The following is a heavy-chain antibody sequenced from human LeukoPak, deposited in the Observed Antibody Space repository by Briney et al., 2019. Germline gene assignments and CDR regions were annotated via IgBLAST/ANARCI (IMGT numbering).Heavy chain of an antibody. CDR2: INPNSGGT. Sequence: GASVKVSCKASGYTFTGYYMHWVRQAPGQGLEWMGWINPNSGGTNYEQKFQGRVTMTRDTSISTAYMEVSRVRSDDTAMYYCARGSSTRVYYYYMDVWGKGTTVTVSS. CDR1: GYTFTGYY. V-gene: IGHV1-2*02. D-gene: IGHD6-6*01. CDR3: ARGSSTRVYYYYMDV. J-gene: IGHJ6*03.